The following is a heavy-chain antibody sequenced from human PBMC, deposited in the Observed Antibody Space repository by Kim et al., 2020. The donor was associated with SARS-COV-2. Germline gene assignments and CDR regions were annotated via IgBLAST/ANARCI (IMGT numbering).Heavy chain of an antibody. D-gene: IGHD3-16*01. CDR2: SSTL. CDR3: ASGDFDY. Sequence: SSTLYYADSVKGRFTISRDNAKNSLYLQMNSLRDEDTAVYYCASGDFDYWGQGTLVTVSS. V-gene: IGHV3-48*02. J-gene: IGHJ4*02.